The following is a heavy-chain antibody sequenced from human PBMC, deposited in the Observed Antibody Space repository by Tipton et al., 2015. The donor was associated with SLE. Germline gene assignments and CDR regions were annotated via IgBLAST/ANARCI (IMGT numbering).Heavy chain of an antibody. CDR2: IYTSGNT. Sequence: TLSLTCTVSGDSISSGDFYWSWIRQPAGKGLEWIGRIYTSGNTDYNPSLQSRVTMSVDTSRNQFSLKLSSVTAADTAVYYCARGYGDFNWFDPWGQGALVTSSS. J-gene: IGHJ5*02. V-gene: IGHV4-61*02. CDR3: ARGYGDFNWFDP. D-gene: IGHD4-17*01. CDR1: GDSISSGDFY.